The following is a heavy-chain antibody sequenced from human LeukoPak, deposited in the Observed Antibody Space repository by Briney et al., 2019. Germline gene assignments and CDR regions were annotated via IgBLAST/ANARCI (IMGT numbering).Heavy chain of an antibody. CDR1: GYTFTSYY. CDR3: ARGHRYCSSTSCYDAAGFDY. V-gene: IGHV1-46*01. Sequence: GASVKVSCKASGYTFTSYYMHWVRQAPGQGLEWMGIINPSGGSTSYAQKFQGRVTMTRDTSTSTVYMELSSLRSEDTAVYYCARGHRYCSSTSCYDAAGFDYWGQGTLVTVSS. D-gene: IGHD2-2*01. CDR2: INPSGGST. J-gene: IGHJ4*02.